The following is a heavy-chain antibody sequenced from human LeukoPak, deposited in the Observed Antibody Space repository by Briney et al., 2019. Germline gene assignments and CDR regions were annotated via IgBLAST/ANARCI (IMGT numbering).Heavy chain of an antibody. CDR3: ARVFVVAASYWYFDL. Sequence: PSETLSLTCSVSGATMYDNYWSWIRQPPGKGLEWVAYMYYSGSTNYNPSLKSRVTISVDASKNQFSLKLSSVTAADTAVYYCARVFVVAASYWYFDLWGRGTLVTVSS. D-gene: IGHD2-15*01. CDR1: GATMYDNY. V-gene: IGHV4-59*01. J-gene: IGHJ2*01. CDR2: MYYSGST.